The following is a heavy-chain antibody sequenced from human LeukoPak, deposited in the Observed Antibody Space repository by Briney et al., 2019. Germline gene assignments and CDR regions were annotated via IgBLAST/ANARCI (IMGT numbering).Heavy chain of an antibody. CDR1: GFTFSGYS. D-gene: IGHD4-11*01. V-gene: IGHV3-48*04. CDR3: ARDLSKSGDY. J-gene: IGHJ4*02. Sequence: GGSLRLSCAASGFTFSGYSMNWVRQAPGKGLEWVSYISSSGATIDYADSVKGRFTISRDNAKNSLYLQMNSLRAEDTAVYYCARDLSKSGDYWGQGTLVTVSS. CDR2: ISSSGATI.